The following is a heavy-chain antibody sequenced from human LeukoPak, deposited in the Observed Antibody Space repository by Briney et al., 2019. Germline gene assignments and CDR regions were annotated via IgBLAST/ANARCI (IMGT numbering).Heavy chain of an antibody. CDR2: IYSGGST. CDR1: GFTFSSYA. V-gene: IGHV3-66*01. J-gene: IGHJ4*02. D-gene: IGHD6-19*01. Sequence: GGSLRLSCAASGFTFSSYAMSWVRQAPGKGLEWVSVIYSGGSTYYADSVKGRFTISRDNSKNTLYLQMNSLRAEDTAVYYCARDGSSGWCFDYWGQGTLVTVSS. CDR3: ARDGSSGWCFDY.